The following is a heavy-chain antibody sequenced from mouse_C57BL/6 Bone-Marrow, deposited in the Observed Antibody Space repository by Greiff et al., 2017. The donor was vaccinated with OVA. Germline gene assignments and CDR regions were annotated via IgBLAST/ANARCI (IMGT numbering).Heavy chain of an antibody. D-gene: IGHD3-3*01. CDR1: GFTFSDYY. CDR2: INYDGSST. J-gene: IGHJ2*01. V-gene: IGHV5-16*01. Sequence: EVKLVESEGGLVQPGSSMKLSCTASGFTFSDYYMAWVRQVPEKGLEWVANINYDGSSTYYLDSLKSRFIISRDNAKNILYLQMSSLKSEDTATYYCARDWGPNYFDYWGQGTTLTVSS. CDR3: ARDWGPNYFDY.